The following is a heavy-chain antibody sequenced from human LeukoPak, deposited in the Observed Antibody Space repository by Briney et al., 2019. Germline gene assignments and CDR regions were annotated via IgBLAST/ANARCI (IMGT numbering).Heavy chain of an antibody. V-gene: IGHV1-18*01. D-gene: IGHD3-22*01. CDR2: ISAYNGNT. Sequence: ASVKVSCKASGYTFTSYGISWVRQAPRQGREWMGWISAYNGNTNYAQKLQGRVTMTTDTSTSTAYMELRSLRSDDTAVYYCARALTYYYDSSGLYNWFDPWGQGTLVTVPS. CDR1: GYTFTSYG. CDR3: ARALTYYYDSSGLYNWFDP. J-gene: IGHJ5*02.